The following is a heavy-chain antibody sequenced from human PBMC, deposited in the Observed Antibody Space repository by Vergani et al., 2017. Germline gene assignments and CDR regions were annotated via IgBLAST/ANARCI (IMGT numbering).Heavy chain of an antibody. Sequence: QVQLVESGGGVVQPGRSLRLSCAASGFTFSSYGMHWVRQAPGKGLEWVAVISYDGSNKYYADSVKGRFTISRDNSKNTLYLQMNSLRGEDTAVYYCARDTLRGRPGFDYWGQGTLVTVSS. CDR3: ARDTLRGRPGFDY. J-gene: IGHJ4*02. CDR2: ISYDGSNK. CDR1: GFTFSSYG. V-gene: IGHV3-30*03.